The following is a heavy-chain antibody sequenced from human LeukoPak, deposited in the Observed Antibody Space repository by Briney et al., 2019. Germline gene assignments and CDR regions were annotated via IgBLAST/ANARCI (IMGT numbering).Heavy chain of an antibody. CDR3: ARGRDGYNYAAWDY. Sequence: GGSLRLSCAASGFTFSSYGMHWVRQAPGKGLEWVAVISYDGSNKYYADSVKGRFTISRDNSKNTLYLQMNSLRSEDTAVYYCARGRDGYNYAAWDYWGQGTLVTVSS. V-gene: IGHV3-30*03. CDR2: ISYDGSNK. J-gene: IGHJ4*02. D-gene: IGHD5-24*01. CDR1: GFTFSSYG.